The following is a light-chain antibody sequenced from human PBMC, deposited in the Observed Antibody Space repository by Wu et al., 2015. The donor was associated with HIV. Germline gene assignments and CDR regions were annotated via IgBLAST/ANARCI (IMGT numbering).Light chain of an antibody. CDR1: QSVDRY. CDR2: SAS. Sequence: EIVLTQSPATLSLSPGERATVSCRASQSVDRYLAWYQLKPGQAPRLLIYSASTRATGIPARFSGSGSGTEFTLTISNMQSEDFAIYYCQQYNNWPRTFGQGTKVEIK. CDR3: QQYNNWPRT. J-gene: IGKJ1*01. V-gene: IGKV3-15*01.